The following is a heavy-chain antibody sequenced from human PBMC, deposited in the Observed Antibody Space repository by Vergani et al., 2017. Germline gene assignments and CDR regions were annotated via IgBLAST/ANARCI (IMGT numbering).Heavy chain of an antibody. Sequence: EVQLVESGGGLVQPGGSLRISCAASGFSFSDYEMNWVRQAPGKGLEWVSCISSSGSSIYYADSVKGRFTISRDNAKKSLYLQMNSLRAEDTALYYCAREYPLTGSYQTVFDYWGQGTLVTVSS. J-gene: IGHJ4*02. V-gene: IGHV3-48*03. CDR2: ISSSGSSI. CDR1: GFSFSDYE. CDR3: AREYPLTGSYQTVFDY. D-gene: IGHD1-26*01.